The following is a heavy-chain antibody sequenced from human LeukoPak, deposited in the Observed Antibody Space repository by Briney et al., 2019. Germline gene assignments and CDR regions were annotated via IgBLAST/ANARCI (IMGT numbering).Heavy chain of an antibody. CDR3: ARGRLKQWLVRYADYYYGMDV. CDR1: GGSFSGYY. V-gene: IGHV4-34*01. Sequence: KPSETLSLTCAVYGGSFSGYYWSWIRQPPGKGLEWIGEINHSGSTNYNPSLKGRVTISVDTSKNQFSLKLSSVTAADTAVYYCARGRLKQWLVRYADYYYGMDVWGQGTRSPSP. D-gene: IGHD6-19*01. J-gene: IGHJ6*02. CDR2: INHSGST.